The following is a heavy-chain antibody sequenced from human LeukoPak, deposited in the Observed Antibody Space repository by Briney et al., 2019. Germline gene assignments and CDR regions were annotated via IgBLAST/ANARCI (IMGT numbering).Heavy chain of an antibody. J-gene: IGHJ4*02. V-gene: IGHV3-64*01. CDR1: GFTFSSYA. D-gene: IGHD2-2*02. Sequence: GGSLRLSCAASGFTFSSYAMHWVRQAPGKGLEYVSAISSNGGSTYYANSVKGRFTISRDNSKNTLYLQMGSLRAEDMAVYYCARASQYCSSTSCYTGHLDYCGQGALVTVSS. CDR2: ISSNGGST. CDR3: ARASQYCSSTSCYTGHLDY.